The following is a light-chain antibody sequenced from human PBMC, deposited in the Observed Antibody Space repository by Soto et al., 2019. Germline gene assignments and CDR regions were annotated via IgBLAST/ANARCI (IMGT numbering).Light chain of an antibody. CDR1: SSDVGSYDH. CDR2: GVS. Sequence: QSALTQPASASGSPGQSITISCSGTSSDVGSYDHVAWYQQFPGKTPKLMIYGVSNRPSGVSSRFSGSKSGNTASLTISGLQAEDEADYYCISYTGSSTSYVFGSGTKVTVL. J-gene: IGLJ1*01. V-gene: IGLV2-14*01. CDR3: ISYTGSSTSYV.